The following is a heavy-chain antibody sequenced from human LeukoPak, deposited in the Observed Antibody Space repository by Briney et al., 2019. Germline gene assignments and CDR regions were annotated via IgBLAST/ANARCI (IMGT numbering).Heavy chain of an antibody. CDR2: IIPILGIA. CDR1: GGTFSSYT. CDR3: ARGTGYSSSWNWFDH. J-gene: IGHJ5*02. D-gene: IGHD6-13*01. V-gene: IGHV1-69*02. Sequence: GASVKVSCKASGGTFSSYTISWVRQAPGQGLEWMGRIIPILGIANYAQKFQGRVTITADKSTSTAYMELSSLRSEDTAVYYCARGTGYSSSWNWFDHWGQGTLVTVSS.